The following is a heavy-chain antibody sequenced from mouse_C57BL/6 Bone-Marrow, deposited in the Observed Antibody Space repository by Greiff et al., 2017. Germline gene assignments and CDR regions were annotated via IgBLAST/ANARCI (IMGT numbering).Heavy chain of an antibody. CDR3: ARDGGRYFDV. Sequence: VQLKQSGPGMVKPSQSLSLTCTVTGYSITSGYDWHWIRHFPGNKLEWMGYISYSGSTNYNPSLKSRISITHDTSKNHFFLKLNSVTTEDTATYYCARDGGRYFDVWGTGTTVTVSS. CDR1: GYSITSGYD. CDR2: ISYSGST. V-gene: IGHV3-1*01. J-gene: IGHJ1*03.